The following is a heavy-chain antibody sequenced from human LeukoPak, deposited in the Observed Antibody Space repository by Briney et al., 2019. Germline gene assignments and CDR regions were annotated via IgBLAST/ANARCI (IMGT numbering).Heavy chain of an antibody. Sequence: PGGSLRLSCAASGFTFSDYYMSWIRQAPGKGLEWVSYISSSGSTIYYADSVKGRFTISRDNAKNSLYLQMNSLRAEDTAVYYCARGNFGHRGQKGAVYYYDSSGYFDYWGQGTLVTVSS. D-gene: IGHD3-22*01. J-gene: IGHJ4*02. V-gene: IGHV3-11*04. CDR1: GFTFSDYY. CDR2: ISSSGSTI. CDR3: ARGNFGHRGQKGAVYYYDSSGYFDY.